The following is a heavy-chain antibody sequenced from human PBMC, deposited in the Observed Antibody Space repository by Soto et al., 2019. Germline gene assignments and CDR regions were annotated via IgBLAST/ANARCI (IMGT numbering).Heavy chain of an antibody. CDR1: GFTFSSYS. CDR2: ISSSSSTI. Sequence: GGSLRLSCAASGFTFSSYSMNWVRQAPGKGLEWVSYISSSSSTIYYADSVKGRFTISRDNAKNSLYLQMNSLRAEDTALYYCAKSIPGPLDYWGQGTLVTVSS. CDR3: AKSIPGPLDY. V-gene: IGHV3-48*04. J-gene: IGHJ4*02.